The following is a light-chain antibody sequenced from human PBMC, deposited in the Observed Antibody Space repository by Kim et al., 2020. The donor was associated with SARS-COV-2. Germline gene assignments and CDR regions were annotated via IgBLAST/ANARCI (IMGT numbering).Light chain of an antibody. CDR1: SSDSGSYNL. CDR2: EGS. CDR3: CSYAGSSSWV. J-gene: IGLJ3*02. V-gene: IGLV2-23*01. Sequence: GQSITSSCTGTSSDSGSYNLVSWYQQHPGKAPKLMIYEGSKRPSGVSNRFSGSKSGNTASLTISGLQAEDEADYYCCSYAGSSSWVFGGGTQLTVL.